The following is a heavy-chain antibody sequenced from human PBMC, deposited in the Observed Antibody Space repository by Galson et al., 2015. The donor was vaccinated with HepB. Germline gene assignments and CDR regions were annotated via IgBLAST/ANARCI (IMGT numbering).Heavy chain of an antibody. J-gene: IGHJ4*01. V-gene: IGHV3-20*04. CDR1: GFKFDDHG. CDR3: ARESLPGMIGSPTDV. CDR2: INWSGGSI. D-gene: IGHD1-26*01. Sequence: SLRLSCAASGFKFDDHGMSWVRQAPGKGLEWVSGINWSGGSIDYAVSVKGRFIISRDNAKNSLHLEMNSVGPEDTALYYCARESLPGMIGSPTDVWGHGTLVTVSS.